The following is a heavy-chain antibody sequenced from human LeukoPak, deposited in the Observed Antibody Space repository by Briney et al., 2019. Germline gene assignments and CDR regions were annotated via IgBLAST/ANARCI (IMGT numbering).Heavy chain of an antibody. CDR1: GFTFSSYA. CDR2: ISGSGGST. D-gene: IGHD1-26*01. CDR3: AKYPGVGPKYYYYYGMDV. Sequence: PGGSLRLSCAASGFTFSSYAMSWVRQAPGKGLEWVPAISGSGGSTYYADSVKGRFTISRDNSKNTPYLQMNSLRAEDTAVYYCAKYPGVGPKYYYYYGMDVWGQGTTVTVSS. J-gene: IGHJ6*02. V-gene: IGHV3-23*01.